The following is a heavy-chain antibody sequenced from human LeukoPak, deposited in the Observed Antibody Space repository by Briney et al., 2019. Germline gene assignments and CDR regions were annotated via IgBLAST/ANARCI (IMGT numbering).Heavy chain of an antibody. CDR1: GFTSINYA. CDR2: LIGSSGST. V-gene: IGHV3-23*01. J-gene: IGHJ4*02. Sequence: PGGSLRLSCAASGFTSINYAMNWVRQAPGKGLEWVSVLIGSSGSTDYADSVKGRFTISRDTSKNTVFLQMNSLRAEDTAIYYCAKGAYDYIEMGYFDSWGQGSLITVSS. D-gene: IGHD5-12*01. CDR3: AKGAYDYIEMGYFDS.